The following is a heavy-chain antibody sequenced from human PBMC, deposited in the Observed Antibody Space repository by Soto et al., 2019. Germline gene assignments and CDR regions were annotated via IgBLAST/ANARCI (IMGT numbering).Heavy chain of an antibody. J-gene: IGHJ4*02. CDR3: ARGSPDSEWLLWGGYCFDY. V-gene: IGHV4-30-4*01. Sequence: QVQLQESGPGLVKPSQTLSLTCTVSGGSISSGDYYWSWIRQPPGKGLEWIGYIYCSGSTYYNPSLMSLVTVSVDTSKIQFGLKLSSVTAADTAVYYCARGSPDSEWLLWGGYCFDYWGQGTLVTVSS. CDR1: GGSISSGDYY. D-gene: IGHD3-3*01. CDR2: IYCSGST.